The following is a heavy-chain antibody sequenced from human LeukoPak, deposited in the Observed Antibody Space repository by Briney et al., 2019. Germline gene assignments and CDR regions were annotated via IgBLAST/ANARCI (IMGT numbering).Heavy chain of an antibody. CDR2: ISGSGGSK. CDR3: AKSHNNWFDP. Sequence: GGSLRLSCAASGFTVSSNYMSWVRQAPGKGLEWVSIISGSGGSKYYADSVKGRFTISRDNSKNTLYLQMNSLRAEDTAVYYCAKSHNNWFDPWGQGTLVTVSS. CDR1: GFTVSSNY. J-gene: IGHJ5*02. V-gene: IGHV3-23*01.